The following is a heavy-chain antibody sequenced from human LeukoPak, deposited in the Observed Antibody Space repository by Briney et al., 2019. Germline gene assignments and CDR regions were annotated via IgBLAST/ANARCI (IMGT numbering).Heavy chain of an antibody. CDR1: GAYISVNNYY. CDR3: ARQGGSSWYDWFDP. Sequence: SETLSLTCTVSGAYISVNNYYWAWIRQSPGKGLEWIGSINYSGTTYYNPSLKSRVTISVDTSKNQFPLKLSSVTAADTAVYYCARQGGSSWYDWFDPWGQGTPVTVSS. V-gene: IGHV4-39*01. J-gene: IGHJ5*02. CDR2: INYSGTT. D-gene: IGHD6-13*01.